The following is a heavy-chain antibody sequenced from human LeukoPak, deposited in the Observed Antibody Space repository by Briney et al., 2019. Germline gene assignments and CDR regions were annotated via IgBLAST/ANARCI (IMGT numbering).Heavy chain of an antibody. CDR3: AKEPGGMEWLLSNWFDP. Sequence: GGSLRLSCAASGFTFSSYGMHWVRQAPGKGLEWVAFIRYDGSNKYYADSVKGRFTISRGNSKNTLYLQMNSLRAEDTAVYYCAKEPGGMEWLLSNWFDPWGQGTLVTVSS. J-gene: IGHJ5*02. V-gene: IGHV3-30*02. CDR1: GFTFSSYG. CDR2: IRYDGSNK. D-gene: IGHD3-3*01.